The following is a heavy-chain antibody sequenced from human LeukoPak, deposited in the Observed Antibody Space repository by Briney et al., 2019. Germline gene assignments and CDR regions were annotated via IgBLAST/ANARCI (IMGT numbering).Heavy chain of an antibody. D-gene: IGHD6-19*01. Sequence: ASVKVSCKASGYTFTGYYMHWVRQAPGQGLEWMGWMNPNSGNTGYAQNFQGRVTISRNTSITTAYMELSSLTSEDTAVYYCARRAVGNSHYYYMDVWGRGTTVTVSS. CDR2: MNPNSGNT. CDR1: GYTFTGYY. J-gene: IGHJ6*03. V-gene: IGHV1-8*03. CDR3: ARRAVGNSHYYYMDV.